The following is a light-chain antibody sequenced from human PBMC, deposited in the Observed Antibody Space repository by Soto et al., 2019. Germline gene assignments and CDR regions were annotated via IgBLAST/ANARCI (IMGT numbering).Light chain of an antibody. CDR1: QSIDNW. J-gene: IGKJ1*01. CDR3: QQYNGNSRT. Sequence: DIQVTQSPSTLSASVGDRVTITCRASQSIDNWLAWYQHKPGKAPKLLIFKASALESGVPSRFSGSGSGTEFTLTIASLQPDEFATYYCQQYNGNSRTFGQGTKVEIK. CDR2: KAS. V-gene: IGKV1-5*03.